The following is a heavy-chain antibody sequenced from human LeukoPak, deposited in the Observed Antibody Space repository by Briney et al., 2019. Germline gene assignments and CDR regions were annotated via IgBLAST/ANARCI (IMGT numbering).Heavy chain of an antibody. J-gene: IGHJ4*02. V-gene: IGHV3-7*01. CDR1: GFTFSSYW. CDR2: IKQDGSEK. Sequence: PGGSLILSCAASGFTFSSYWMSWVRQAPGKGLEWVANIKQDGSEKYYVDSVKGRFTISRDNAKNSLYLQMNSLRAEDTAVYYCARELSDYVWGSYRSMGFDYWGQGTLVTVSS. D-gene: IGHD3-16*02. CDR3: ARELSDYVWGSYRSMGFDY.